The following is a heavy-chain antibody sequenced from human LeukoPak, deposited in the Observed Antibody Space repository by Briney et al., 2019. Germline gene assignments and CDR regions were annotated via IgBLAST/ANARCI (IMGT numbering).Heavy chain of an antibody. CDR3: ARVWGFHYYMDV. D-gene: IGHD3-16*01. CDR2: IYHSGST. V-gene: IGHV4-38-2*02. CDR1: GYSISSGYY. Sequence: SETLSLTCTVSGYSISSGYYWGWIRQPPGKGLEWIGSIYHSGSTYYNPSLKSRVTISVDTSKNQFSLKLSSVTAADTAVYYCARVWGFHYYMDVWGKGTTVTVSS. J-gene: IGHJ6*03.